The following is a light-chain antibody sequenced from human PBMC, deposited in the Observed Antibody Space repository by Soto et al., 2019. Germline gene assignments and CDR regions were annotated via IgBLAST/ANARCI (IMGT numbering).Light chain of an antibody. CDR1: SNNVGSYG. J-gene: IGLJ2*01. CDR3: STWDSSPSSPL. V-gene: IGLV1-47*03. CDR2: GNS. Sequence: QSALTQEASVSGTVGQKVTLSCTGDSNNVGSYGVGWYQQISHGAPKTVMFGNSLPSGIPDRFSGSKSGTTASLTISGLWPEAEADYYCSTWDSSPSSPLFGGGTKVTVL.